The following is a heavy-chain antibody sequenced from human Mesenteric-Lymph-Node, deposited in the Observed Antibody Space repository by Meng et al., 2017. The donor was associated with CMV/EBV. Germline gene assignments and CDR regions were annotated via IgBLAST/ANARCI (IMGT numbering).Heavy chain of an antibody. CDR2: ISGSGGST. CDR1: GFTFSSYV. CDR3: AKDHCSRTSCSRPYYYGMDV. Sequence: GESLKISCAASGFTFSSYVMSWVRQAPGKGLEWVSGISGSGGSTYYADSVKGRFTISRDNSKNTLYLQMNSLRAEDTAVYYCAKDHCSRTSCSRPYYYGMDVWGQGTTVTVSS. D-gene: IGHD2-2*01. J-gene: IGHJ6*02. V-gene: IGHV3-23*01.